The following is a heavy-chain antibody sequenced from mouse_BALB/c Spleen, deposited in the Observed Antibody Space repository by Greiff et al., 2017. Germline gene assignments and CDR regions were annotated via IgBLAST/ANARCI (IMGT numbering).Heavy chain of an antibody. D-gene: IGHD1-1*01. CDR1: GYSFTGYY. CDR2: VNPNNGGT. CDR3: ARAFYYYGSSYPAWFAY. Sequence: VQLKQSGPDLVKPGASVKISCKASGYSFTGYYMHWVKQSHGKSLEWIGRVNPNNGGTSYNQKFKGKAILTVDESSSTAYMQLSSLTSEDSAVYYCARAFYYYGSSYPAWFAYWGQGTLVTVSA. J-gene: IGHJ3*01. V-gene: IGHV1-26*01.